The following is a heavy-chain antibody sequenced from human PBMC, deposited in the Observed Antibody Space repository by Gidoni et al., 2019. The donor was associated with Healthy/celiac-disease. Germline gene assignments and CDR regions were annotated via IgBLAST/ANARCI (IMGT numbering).Heavy chain of an antibody. Sequence: EVQLVESGGGLVKPGGYLRLSCAASGFTFSNAWMSWVRQAPGKGLEWVGRIKRQTEGGTTDYAAPVKGRFTISRDDSKNTLYLQMNSLKTEDTAVYYCTTLPLLNWVAAYWGQGTLVTVSS. D-gene: IGHD7-27*01. V-gene: IGHV3-15*01. CDR1: GFTFSNAW. J-gene: IGHJ4*02. CDR2: IKRQTEGGTT. CDR3: TTLPLLNWVAAY.